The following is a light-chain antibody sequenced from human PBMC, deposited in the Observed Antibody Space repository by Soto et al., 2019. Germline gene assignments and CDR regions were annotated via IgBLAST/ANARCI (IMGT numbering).Light chain of an antibody. CDR3: LQQNTYPLT. CDR2: AAS. J-gene: IGKJ4*01. Sequence: DIQMTQSPSSLSASVGDRVTITCRASQGIINDLAWYQQKPGEAPKRLIYAASSLQSGVPSRFSGSGSGTEFTLTISSLQPEDFATYYCLQQNTYPLTFGGGTKVEIK. V-gene: IGKV1-17*01. CDR1: QGIIND.